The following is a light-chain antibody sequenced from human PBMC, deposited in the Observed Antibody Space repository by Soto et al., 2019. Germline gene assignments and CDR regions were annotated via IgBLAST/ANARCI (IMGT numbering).Light chain of an antibody. CDR3: QESRSALWGT. J-gene: IGKJ1*01. CDR1: QGIRND. Sequence: DIQMTQSPSSLSASVGDRVTITCRASQGIRNDLGWYQQKPGKAPKRLIYAASSLQSGVPLRFSGSGSGTDFTLTISGLQPEDSATYYCQESRSALWGTCGQGTKVDIK. V-gene: IGKV1-39*01. CDR2: AAS.